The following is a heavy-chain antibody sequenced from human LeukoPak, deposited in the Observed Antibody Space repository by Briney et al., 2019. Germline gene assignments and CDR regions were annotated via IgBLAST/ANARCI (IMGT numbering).Heavy chain of an antibody. V-gene: IGHV3-23*01. Sequence: PGGSLRLSCAASGFTFSSYAMSWVRQAPGKGLEWVSAISGSGGSTYYADSVKGRFTISRDNAKNSLYLQMNSLRAEDTAVYYCARDLLSPLATMAFDYWGQGTLVTVSS. J-gene: IGHJ4*02. D-gene: IGHD3-10*01. CDR1: GFTFSSYA. CDR3: ARDLLSPLATMAFDY. CDR2: ISGSGGST.